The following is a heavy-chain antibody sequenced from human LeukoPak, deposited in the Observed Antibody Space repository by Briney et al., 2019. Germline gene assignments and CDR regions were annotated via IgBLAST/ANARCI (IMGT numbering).Heavy chain of an antibody. V-gene: IGHV3-48*02. J-gene: IGHJ4*02. CDR3: ARSPGDRFWSGYYIRAFDY. D-gene: IGHD3-3*01. CDR2: ISSSSSTI. Sequence: GGSLRLSCAASGFTFSSYSMNWVRQAPGKGLEWVSYISSSSSTIYYADSVKGRFTISRDNAKNSLYLQMNSLRDEDTAVYYCARSPGDRFWSGYYIRAFDYWGQGTLVTVSS. CDR1: GFTFSSYS.